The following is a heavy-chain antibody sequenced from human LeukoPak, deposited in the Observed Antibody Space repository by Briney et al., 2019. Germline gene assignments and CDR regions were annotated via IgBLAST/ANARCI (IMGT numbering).Heavy chain of an antibody. D-gene: IGHD7-27*01. CDR3: AKSPSWGSGLDAFDI. CDR1: GGSISNYY. J-gene: IGHJ3*02. Sequence: PETLSLTCTVSGGSISNYYWSWIRQPPGKGLEWIGYIYYTGSTKYNPSLKSRVTLSVDSSKTQFSLKLNSVTAADTAVYYCAKSPSWGSGLDAFDIWGQGTMVTVSS. V-gene: IGHV4-59*01. CDR2: IYYTGST.